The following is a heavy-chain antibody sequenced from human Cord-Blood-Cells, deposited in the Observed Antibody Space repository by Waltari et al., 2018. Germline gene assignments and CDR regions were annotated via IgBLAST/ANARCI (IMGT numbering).Heavy chain of an antibody. V-gene: IGHV4-34*01. D-gene: IGHD3-3*01. Sequence: QVQLQQWGAGLLKPSETLSLTCAVYGGSFSGYYWSWIRQPPGKGLEWIGEINHSGSTNYHPSLKSRVTISVDTSKNQFSLKLSSVTAADTAVYYCARVLRFLEWLFDYWGQGTLVTVSS. CDR2: INHSGST. CDR3: ARVLRFLEWLFDY. CDR1: GGSFSGYY. J-gene: IGHJ4*02.